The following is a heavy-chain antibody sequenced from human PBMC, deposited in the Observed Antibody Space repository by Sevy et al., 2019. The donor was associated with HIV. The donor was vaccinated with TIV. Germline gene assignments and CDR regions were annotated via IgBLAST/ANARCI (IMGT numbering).Heavy chain of an antibody. CDR1: GFTFNTYN. Sequence: GGSLRLSCGASGFTFNTYNFNWVRQAPGKGLECVSSISSTSTYIYYADSVRGRFTISRDNAKNSLYLQMNTLRAEDNAIYYCAGDGGATDYGMDFWGQGTMVTVSS. D-gene: IGHD1-26*01. CDR3: AGDGGATDYGMDF. CDR2: ISSTSTYI. J-gene: IGHJ6*02. V-gene: IGHV3-21*01.